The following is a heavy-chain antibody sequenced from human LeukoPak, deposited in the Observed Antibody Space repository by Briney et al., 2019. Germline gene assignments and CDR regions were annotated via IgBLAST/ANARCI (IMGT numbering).Heavy chain of an antibody. V-gene: IGHV5-51*01. CDR1: GYSFTSYW. Sequence: PGESLKISCKGSGYSFTSYWIGWVRQMPGKGLEWMGIIGPGDSDTRYSPSFQGQVTISADKSVSTAYLQWSSLKASDTAMYYCARLSMLLYSSSQGQGPRAKIWGQGTMVTVSS. J-gene: IGHJ3*02. CDR2: IGPGDSDT. CDR3: ARLSMLLYSSSQGQGPRAKI. D-gene: IGHD6-13*01.